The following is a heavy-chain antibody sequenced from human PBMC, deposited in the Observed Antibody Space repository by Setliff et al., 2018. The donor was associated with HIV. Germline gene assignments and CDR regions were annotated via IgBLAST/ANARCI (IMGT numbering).Heavy chain of an antibody. J-gene: IGHJ4*02. CDR2: IYASGKT. CDR1: GDSLNTYY. V-gene: IGHV4-4*07. Sequence: PSETLSLTCNVSGDSLNTYYWSWIRQSGGKGLEWIGRIYASGKTTFNPSLKSRVRMSVDTSKNQFSLKLTSVTASDTAVYYCARGNNDLESFDYWGQGALVTVS. D-gene: IGHD3-3*01. CDR3: ARGNNDLESFDY.